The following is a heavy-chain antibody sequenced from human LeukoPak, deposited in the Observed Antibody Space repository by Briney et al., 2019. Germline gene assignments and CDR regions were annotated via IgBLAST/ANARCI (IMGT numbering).Heavy chain of an antibody. J-gene: IGHJ3*02. V-gene: IGHV4-30-4*01. CDR3: AGELFPDAFGI. CDR1: GGSISSGDYY. CDR2: IYYSGST. Sequence: SETLSLTCTVSGGSISSGDYYWSWIRQPPGKGLEWIGYIYYSGSTYYNPSLKSRVTISVDTSKNQFSLKLSSVTAADTAVYYCAGELFPDAFGIWGQGTMVTVSS. D-gene: IGHD3-10*01.